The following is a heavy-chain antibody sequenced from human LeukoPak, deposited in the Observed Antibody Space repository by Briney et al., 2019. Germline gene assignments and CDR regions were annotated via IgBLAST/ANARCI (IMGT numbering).Heavy chain of an antibody. V-gene: IGHV4-39*01. CDR3: ARHTAYYYGSGSPSPTDQYNWFDP. J-gene: IGHJ5*02. D-gene: IGHD3-10*01. CDR2: IYYSGST. CDR1: GGSISSSSYY. Sequence: SETLSLTCTVSGGSISSSSYYWGWIRQPPGKGLEWIGSIYYSGSTYYNPSLKSRVTISVDTSKNQFSLKLSSVTAADTAVYYCARHTAYYYGSGSPSPTDQYNWFDPWGQGTLATVSS.